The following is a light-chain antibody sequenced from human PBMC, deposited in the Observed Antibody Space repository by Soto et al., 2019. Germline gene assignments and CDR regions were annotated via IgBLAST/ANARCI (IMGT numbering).Light chain of an antibody. J-gene: IGLJ1*01. Sequence: QSAPAQPASVSGTPGQSITISCTGTSSDIGAYRDVSWYGQHPGKATKLVSYEVSNRQSGVSSRFSGSRSGHSALLTISGLPLEDEADYYCRSSGGSPTDGFGSGTKVTVL. CDR2: EVS. CDR1: SSDIGAYRD. V-gene: IGLV2-14*01. CDR3: RSSGGSPTDG.